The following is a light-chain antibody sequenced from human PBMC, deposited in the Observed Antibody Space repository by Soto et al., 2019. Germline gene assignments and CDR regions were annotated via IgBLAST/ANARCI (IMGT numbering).Light chain of an antibody. V-gene: IGKV3-11*01. CDR3: HQRQSWPRT. J-gene: IGKJ1*01. CDR2: QTS. CDR1: QYINTR. Sequence: EIVLTQSPATLSSFPGDRVTLSGRASQYINTRLAWYQHRPGQAPRLLIYQTSIRAAGIPARFSASGSGTDFTLTISEVQPEDFALYYCHQRQSWPRTFGQGTKLDIK.